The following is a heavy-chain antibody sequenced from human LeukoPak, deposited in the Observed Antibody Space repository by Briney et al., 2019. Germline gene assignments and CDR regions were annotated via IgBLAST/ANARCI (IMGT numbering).Heavy chain of an antibody. CDR2: INPNSGGT. CDR3: PRAGRYCSSTSCYLNAFDI. D-gene: IGHD2-2*01. Sequence: ASVKVSCKASGYTFTGYCMHWVRQAPGQGLEWMGWINPNSGGTNYAQKFQGRVTMTRDTSISTACMELSRLRSDDTAVYYCPRAGRYCSSTSCYLNAFDIWGQGTMVTVSS. CDR1: GYTFTGYC. V-gene: IGHV1-2*02. J-gene: IGHJ3*02.